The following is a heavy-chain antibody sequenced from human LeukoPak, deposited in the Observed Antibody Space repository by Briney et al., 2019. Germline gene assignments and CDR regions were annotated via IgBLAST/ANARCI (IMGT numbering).Heavy chain of an antibody. V-gene: IGHV1-8*01. D-gene: IGHD6-19*01. Sequence: GASVKVSCKASGYTFTSYDINWVRQATGQGLEWMGWMNPNSGNTGYAQKFQGRVTMTRNTSISTACMELSSLRSEDTAVYYCARGSGVYSSGWYDWFDPWGQGTLVTVSS. CDR3: ARGSGVYSSGWYDWFDP. J-gene: IGHJ5*02. CDR1: GYTFTSYD. CDR2: MNPNSGNT.